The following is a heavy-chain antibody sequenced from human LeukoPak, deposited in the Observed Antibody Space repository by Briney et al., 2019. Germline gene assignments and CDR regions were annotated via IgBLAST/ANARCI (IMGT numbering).Heavy chain of an antibody. CDR3: ARGDTYSNYVDY. Sequence: SETLSLTCTVSGGSISSSSYYWGWIRQPPGKGLEWIGSIYYSGSTYYNPSLKSRVTISVDTSKSQFSLKLSSVTAADTAVYYCARGDTYSNYVDYWGQGTLATVSS. V-gene: IGHV4-39*01. CDR1: GGSISSSSYY. CDR2: IYYSGST. D-gene: IGHD4-11*01. J-gene: IGHJ4*02.